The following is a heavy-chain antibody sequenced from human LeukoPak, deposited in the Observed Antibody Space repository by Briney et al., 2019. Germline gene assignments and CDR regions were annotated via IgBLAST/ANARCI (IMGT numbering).Heavy chain of an antibody. J-gene: IGHJ3*02. D-gene: IGHD6-13*01. V-gene: IGHV3-23*01. CDR2: ITNSGGST. Sequence: SGGSLRLSCAASGFAFSSYSMSWVRQAPGKGLGWVSAITNSGGSTYYADSVKGRFTISRDNAKNSLYLQMNSLRAEDTALYHCARDFPGAAAGTRDAFDIWGQGTMVTVSS. CDR3: ARDFPGAAAGTRDAFDI. CDR1: GFAFSSYS.